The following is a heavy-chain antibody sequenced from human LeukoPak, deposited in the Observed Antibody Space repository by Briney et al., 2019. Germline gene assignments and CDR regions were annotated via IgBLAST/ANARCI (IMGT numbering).Heavy chain of an antibody. D-gene: IGHD6-19*01. CDR2: INSDGSST. CDR3: ARVPSTQWLVYYFDY. J-gene: IGHJ4*02. Sequence: GGSLRLSCAASGFTFSSYSMNWVRQAPGKGLVWVSRINSDGSSTTYADSVKGRFTISRDNAKNTLYLQMNSLRAEDTAVYYCARVPSTQWLVYYFDYWGQGTLVTVSS. CDR1: GFTFSSYS. V-gene: IGHV3-74*01.